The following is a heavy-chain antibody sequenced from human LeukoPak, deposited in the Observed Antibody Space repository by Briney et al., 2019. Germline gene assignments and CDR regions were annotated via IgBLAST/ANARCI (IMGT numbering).Heavy chain of an antibody. Sequence: ASVKVSCKAPGYTFTGYYMHWVRQAPGQGLEWMGWINPISGVTNFAQNFLGRVSMSRDTSIRTAYLDMYSLTFDDTAVSYCARGGYSGFDPFDYWGQGTLVTVSS. CDR1: GYTFTGYY. V-gene: IGHV1-2*02. J-gene: IGHJ4*02. D-gene: IGHD5-12*01. CDR3: ARGGYSGFDPFDY. CDR2: INPISGVT.